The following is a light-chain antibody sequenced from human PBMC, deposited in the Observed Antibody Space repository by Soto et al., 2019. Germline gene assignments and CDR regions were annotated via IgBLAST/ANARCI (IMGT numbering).Light chain of an antibody. CDR1: SSDVGGYNY. Sequence: QSALTQPASVSGAPGQSITISCTGTSSDVGGYNYVSWYQQHPRKAPKLMMYDVSNRPSGVSNRFCGSKSGNTASLTISELQAEDEADYYCSSYTSSSTLDVFGTGSKVTVL. CDR2: DVS. CDR3: SSYTSSSTLDV. J-gene: IGLJ1*01. V-gene: IGLV2-14*01.